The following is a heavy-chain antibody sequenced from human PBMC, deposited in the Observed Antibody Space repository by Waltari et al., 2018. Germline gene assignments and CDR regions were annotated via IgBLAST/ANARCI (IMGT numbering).Heavy chain of an antibody. D-gene: IGHD5-12*01. J-gene: IGHJ3*02. Sequence: QVQLVESGGGVVQPGRSLRLSCAASGFTFSSYGMHWVRQAPGKGLEWVAVIWYDGSNKYYADSVKGRFTISRDNSKNTLYLQMNSLRAEDTAVYYCASYITNVDIVATPADAFDIWGQGTMVTVSS. V-gene: IGHV3-33*01. CDR2: IWYDGSNK. CDR1: GFTFSSYG. CDR3: ASYITNVDIVATPADAFDI.